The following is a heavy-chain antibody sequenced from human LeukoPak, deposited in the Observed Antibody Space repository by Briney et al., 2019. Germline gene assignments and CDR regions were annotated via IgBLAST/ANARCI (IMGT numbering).Heavy chain of an antibody. J-gene: IGHJ3*02. D-gene: IGHD3-10*01. CDR3: ARDPRSMVRGVISNAFDI. Sequence: PGGSLRLSCAASGFTFSSYSMNWVRQAPGKGLEWVSSISSSSSYIYYADSVKGRFTISGDNAKNSLYLQMNSLRAEDTAVYYCARDPRSMVRGVISNAFDIWGQGTMVTVSS. V-gene: IGHV3-21*01. CDR1: GFTFSSYS. CDR2: ISSSSSYI.